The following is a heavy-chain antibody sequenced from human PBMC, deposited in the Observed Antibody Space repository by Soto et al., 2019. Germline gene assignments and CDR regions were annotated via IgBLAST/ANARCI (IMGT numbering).Heavy chain of an antibody. CDR1: GFSFSSYG. D-gene: IGHD1-26*01. CDR3: ARRGSGTYSSDY. V-gene: IGHV3-33*01. J-gene: IGHJ4*02. Sequence: ESGGGVVQPGRSLRLSCAASGFSFSSYGMHWVRQAPGKGLEWVAVIWSDGRDKYYADSVTGRFTVSRDNSKNTLYLQMNSLRIRGTDVYYFARRGSGTYSSDYWGQGTLVTVSS. CDR2: IWSDGRDK.